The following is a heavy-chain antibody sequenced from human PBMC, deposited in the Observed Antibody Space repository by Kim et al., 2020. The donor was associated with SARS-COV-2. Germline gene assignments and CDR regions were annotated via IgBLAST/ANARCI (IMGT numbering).Heavy chain of an antibody. CDR3: ARDDFGVVINGMDV. J-gene: IGHJ6*02. Sequence: PSLKSRVTISVDTSKNQFSLKLSSVTAADTAVYYCARDDFGVVINGMDVWGQGTTVTVSS. V-gene: IGHV4-34*01. D-gene: IGHD3-3*01.